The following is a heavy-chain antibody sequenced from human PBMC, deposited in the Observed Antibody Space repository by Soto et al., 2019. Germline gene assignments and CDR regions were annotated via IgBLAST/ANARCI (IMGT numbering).Heavy chain of an antibody. V-gene: IGHV4-30-2*01. CDR3: ARDHRTYGMDV. CDR1: DGSISSGGQS. CDR2: MYHSGST. J-gene: IGHJ6*02. Sequence: QLQLQESGSGLVKPSQTLSLTCAVSDGSISSGGQSWSWIRQPPGKGLEWMAYMYHSGSTYYNPSLQSRVTISLDRSKNQFSLKLSSVTAADTAVYYCARDHRTYGMDVWGQGTTVTVSS.